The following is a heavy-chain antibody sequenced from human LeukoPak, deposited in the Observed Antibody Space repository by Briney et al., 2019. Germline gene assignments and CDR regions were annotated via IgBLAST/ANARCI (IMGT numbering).Heavy chain of an antibody. V-gene: IGHV4-59*01. J-gene: IGHJ4*02. Sequence: SETLSLTCVVSGGSISSYYWSWIRQPPGKGLEWIGYIYYSGSTNYNPSLKSRVTISVDTSKNQFSLKLSSVTAADTAVYYCARGSSSSSWYFDYWGQGTLVTVSS. CDR2: IYYSGST. CDR1: GGSISSYY. CDR3: ARGSSSSSWYFDY. D-gene: IGHD6-13*01.